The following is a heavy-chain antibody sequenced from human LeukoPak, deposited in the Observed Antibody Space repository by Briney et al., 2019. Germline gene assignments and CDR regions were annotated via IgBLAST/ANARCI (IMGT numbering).Heavy chain of an antibody. V-gene: IGHV4-34*01. CDR3: ARGRLLWADGMDV. D-gene: IGHD3-10*01. CDR2: INHSGRT. Sequence: ASETLSLTCAVYGGPFSGDYWSWIRQPPGKGLEWIGEINHSGRTNCNPSLKSRATISVDTSKNQFSLKLSSVTAADTAVYYCARGRLLWADGMDVWGQGTTVTVSS. CDR1: GGPFSGDY. J-gene: IGHJ6*02.